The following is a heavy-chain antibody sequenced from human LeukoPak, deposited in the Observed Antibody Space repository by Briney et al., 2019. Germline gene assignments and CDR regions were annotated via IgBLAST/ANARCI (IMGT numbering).Heavy chain of an antibody. CDR3: ARGIVVVVAAIRYYYYMDV. Sequence: MSSETLSLTCTVSGGSISSGSYYWSWIRQPAGKGLEWIGRIYTSGSTNYNPSLKSRVTISVDTSKNQFSLKLSSVTAADTAVYYCARGIVVVVAAIRYYYYMDVWGKGTTVTISS. J-gene: IGHJ6*03. CDR1: GGSISSGSYY. CDR2: IYTSGST. V-gene: IGHV4-61*02. D-gene: IGHD2-15*01.